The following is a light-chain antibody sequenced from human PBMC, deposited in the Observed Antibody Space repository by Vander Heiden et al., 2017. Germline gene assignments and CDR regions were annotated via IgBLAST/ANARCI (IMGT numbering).Light chain of an antibody. CDR3: LQNNSTPIT. CDR1: QGISSY. V-gene: IGKV1-39*01. CDR2: AAS. Sequence: DNQMTLSPSSLSASVGDRVTITCRASQGISSYLNCYQQKPGKAPKRLIYAASSLQSGVPSRFSGSGSGTDFTLTISSLQPEDFATYYCLQNNSTPITFGQGTQVEIK. J-gene: IGKJ5*01.